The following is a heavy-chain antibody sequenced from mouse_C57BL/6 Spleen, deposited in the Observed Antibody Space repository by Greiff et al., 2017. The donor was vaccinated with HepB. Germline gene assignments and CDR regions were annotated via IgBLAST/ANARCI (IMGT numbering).Heavy chain of an antibody. V-gene: IGHV1-72*01. CDR1: GYTFTSYW. J-gene: IGHJ4*01. CDR3: AIWEGTTDYYAMDY. Sequence: VQLQQPGAELVKPGASVKLSCKASGYTFTSYWMHWVKQRHGRGLEWIGRIDPNSGGTKYNEKFKSKATLTVDTPSSTAYMQLSSLTSEDSAVYYGAIWEGTTDYYAMDYWGQGTSVTVSS. D-gene: IGHD1-1*01. CDR2: IDPNSGGT.